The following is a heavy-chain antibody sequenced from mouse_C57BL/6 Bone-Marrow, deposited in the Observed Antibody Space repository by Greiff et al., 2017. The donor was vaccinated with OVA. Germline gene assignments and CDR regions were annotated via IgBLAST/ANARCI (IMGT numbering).Heavy chain of an antibody. Sequence: VQLQQSGAELARPGASVKLSCKASGYTFTSYGISWVKQRPGQGLEWIGEIYPRSGNTYYNEKFKGKATLTADKSSSTAYMELRSLTSEDSAVYVCARRGNWSEAYWGQGTLVTVSA. D-gene: IGHD4-1*01. CDR1: GYTFTSYG. J-gene: IGHJ3*01. CDR3: ARRGNWSEAY. CDR2: IYPRSGNT. V-gene: IGHV1-81*01.